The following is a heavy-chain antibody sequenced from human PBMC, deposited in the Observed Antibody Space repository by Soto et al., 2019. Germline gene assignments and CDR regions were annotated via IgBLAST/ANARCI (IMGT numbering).Heavy chain of an antibody. J-gene: IGHJ4*02. Sequence: QVQLQESGPGLVKPSETLSLTCTVSGGSISSYYWSWIRQPPGKGLEWIGQIYYSGSANYNPSLESRVTISLDMSKNQISLRLSSVTAADTAVYYCARTPSSSWDYNFAYWGQGTLVTVSS. CDR3: ARTPSSSWDYNFAY. CDR1: GGSISSYY. CDR2: IYYSGSA. D-gene: IGHD6-13*01. V-gene: IGHV4-59*01.